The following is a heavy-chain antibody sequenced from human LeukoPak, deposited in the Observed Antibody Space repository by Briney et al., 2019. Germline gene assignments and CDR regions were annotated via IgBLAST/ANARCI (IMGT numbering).Heavy chain of an antibody. CDR1: GVSISSGLYS. V-gene: IGHV4-31*11. J-gene: IGHJ3*02. CDR2: IYYSGST. Sequence: PSETLSLTCDVSGVSISSGLYSWSWIRQPLGKGLEWIGYIYYSGSTYYNPSLKSRVTISVDTSKNQFSLKLSSVTAADTAVYYCAREVVVTQDAFDIWGQGTMVTVSS. D-gene: IGHD3-22*01. CDR3: AREVVVTQDAFDI.